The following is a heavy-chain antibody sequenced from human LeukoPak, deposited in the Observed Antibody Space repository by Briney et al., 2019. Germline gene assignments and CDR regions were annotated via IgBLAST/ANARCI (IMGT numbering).Heavy chain of an antibody. V-gene: IGHV4-59*01. D-gene: IGHD3-3*01. CDR3: ARVLRDFWSGYYTDSLFDY. J-gene: IGHJ4*02. Sequence: PSETLSLTCTGSGGSISSYYWSWLRQPPGKGLEWLGYIYYSGSTNYNPSLKSRVTISVDTSKNQFSLKLSSVTAADTAVYYCARVLRDFWSGYYTDSLFDYWGQGTLVTVSS. CDR1: GGSISSYY. CDR2: IYYSGST.